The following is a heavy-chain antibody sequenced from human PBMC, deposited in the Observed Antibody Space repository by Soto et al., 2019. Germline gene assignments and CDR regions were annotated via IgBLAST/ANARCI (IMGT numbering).Heavy chain of an antibody. J-gene: IGHJ4*02. Sequence: ASVKVSCKASGYTFTNYGISWGRLAPGQGLEWMGWISAFNGNTKYTQNLQGRVSMTTDTSTSTAYMELRSLRSDDTSMYYCARGVQVDTVECWGQRALVTVS. V-gene: IGHV1-18*04. CDR2: ISAFNGNT. D-gene: IGHD2-2*01. CDR1: GYTFTNYG. CDR3: ARGVQVDTVEC.